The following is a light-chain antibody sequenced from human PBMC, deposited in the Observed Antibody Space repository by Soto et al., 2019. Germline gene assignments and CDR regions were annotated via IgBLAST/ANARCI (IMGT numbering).Light chain of an antibody. CDR2: EVN. V-gene: IGLV2-8*01. Sequence: QSALTQPPSASGSPGQSVTISCTGTSSDIGGYNSVSWYQQHPGKAPRLMIYEVNKRPSGVPDRFSGSKSGYTASLTISGLQAEDEADYYCCSYAGSYTLVVFGGGTKLTVL. CDR1: SSDIGGYNS. CDR3: CSYAGSYTLVV. J-gene: IGLJ2*01.